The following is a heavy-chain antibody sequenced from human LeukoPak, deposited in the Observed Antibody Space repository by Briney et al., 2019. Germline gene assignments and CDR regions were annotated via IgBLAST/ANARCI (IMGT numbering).Heavy chain of an antibody. CDR3: AKDSGMNKPFDN. J-gene: IGHJ4*02. Sequence: GGSLRLSCGASGFTFNTSAMSWVRQAPGKGLEWVSTISSSGAATYYADSVKGRFTISRENSKNTLYLQVDSPRDEDTAIYYCAKDSGMNKPFDNWGQGTLVTVPS. D-gene: IGHD1/OR15-1a*01. CDR2: ISSSGAAT. V-gene: IGHV3-23*01. CDR1: GFTFNTSA.